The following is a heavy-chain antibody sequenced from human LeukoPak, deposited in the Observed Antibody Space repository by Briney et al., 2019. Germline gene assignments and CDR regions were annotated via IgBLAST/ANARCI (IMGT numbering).Heavy chain of an antibody. J-gene: IGHJ3*02. CDR2: FYYSGST. CDR3: ARDLVDFWSGYLLSDAFDI. CDR1: GGSISSGDYY. D-gene: IGHD3-3*01. Sequence: SETLSLTCSVSGGSISSGDYYWSWIRQPPGKGLEWIGYFYYSGSTYYNPSLKSRVTISVDTSKNQFSLKLSSVTAADTAVYYCARDLVDFWSGYLLSDAFDIWGQGTMVTVSS. V-gene: IGHV4-30-4*08.